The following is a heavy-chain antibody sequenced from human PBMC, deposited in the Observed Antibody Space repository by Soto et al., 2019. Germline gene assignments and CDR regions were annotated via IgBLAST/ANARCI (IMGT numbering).Heavy chain of an antibody. V-gene: IGHV1-3*01. CDR3: ARHKAPNKYDSTWSYDY. CDR1: GYTFTSYT. J-gene: IGHJ4*02. D-gene: IGHD6-13*01. CDR2: INAGNGKT. Sequence: EASVKVSCKASGYTFTSYTIHWVRQAPGQRPEWMGWINAGNGKTKYSPRIQDRVNITRDTSASTVYMELSSLKSEDTAIYYCARHKAPNKYDSTWSYDYWGQGSLVTVSS.